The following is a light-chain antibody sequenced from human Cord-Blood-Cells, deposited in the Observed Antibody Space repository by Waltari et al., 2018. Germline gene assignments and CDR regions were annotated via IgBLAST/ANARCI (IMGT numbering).Light chain of an antibody. CDR2: GAS. CDR1: QSVSSN. V-gene: IGKV3-15*01. Sequence: EIVMTQSPATLSVSPGERATLSCRASQSVSSNLAWYQQKPGQAPRLLIYGASTRATGIPARFSGSASGTECTLTISSLQSEDFAVYYCQQYNNWPPHTFGQETKLEIK. CDR3: QQYNNWPPHT. J-gene: IGKJ2*01.